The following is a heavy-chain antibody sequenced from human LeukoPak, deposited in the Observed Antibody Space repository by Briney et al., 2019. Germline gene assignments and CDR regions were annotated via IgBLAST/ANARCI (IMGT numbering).Heavy chain of an antibody. D-gene: IGHD5-12*01. Sequence: GGSLRLSCAASGFTFSNAWMSWVRQAPGKGLEWVGRIKSKTDGGTTDYAAPVKGRFTISRDDSKSIAYLQMNSLKTEDTAVYYCTRYHGYADYWGQGSLVTVSS. J-gene: IGHJ4*02. CDR1: GFTFSNAW. CDR3: TRYHGYADY. V-gene: IGHV3-15*01. CDR2: IKSKTDGGTT.